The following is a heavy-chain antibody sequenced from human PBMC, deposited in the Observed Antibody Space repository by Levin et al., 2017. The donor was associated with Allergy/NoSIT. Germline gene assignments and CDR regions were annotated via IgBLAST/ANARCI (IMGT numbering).Heavy chain of an antibody. D-gene: IGHD6-13*01. CDR1: GYSFTSYW. V-gene: IGHV5-10-1*01. J-gene: IGHJ5*02. CDR3: ARLELAAAGPLSYNWFDP. Sequence: GESLKISCKGSGYSFTSYWISWVRQMPGKGLEWMGRIDPSDSYTNYSPSFQGHVTISADKSISTAYLQWSSLKASDTAMYYCARLELAAAGPLSYNWFDPWGQGTLVTVSS. CDR2: IDPSDSYT.